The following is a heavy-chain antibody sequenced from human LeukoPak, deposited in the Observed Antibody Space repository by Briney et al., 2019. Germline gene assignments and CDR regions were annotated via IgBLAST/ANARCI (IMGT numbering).Heavy chain of an antibody. CDR3: ARDVSSSPFFDS. V-gene: IGHV4-4*07. J-gene: IGHJ4*02. CDR2: IYASGST. CDR1: GGSIRRQY. Sequence: SETLSLTCTVSGGSIRRQYWSWIRQPAGRGLEWLGRIYASGSTNYSPSLKSRVTMSLDTSRNQFSLKLFSVTAADTAVYFCARDVSSSPFFDSWGQGTQVTVSS. D-gene: IGHD6-6*01.